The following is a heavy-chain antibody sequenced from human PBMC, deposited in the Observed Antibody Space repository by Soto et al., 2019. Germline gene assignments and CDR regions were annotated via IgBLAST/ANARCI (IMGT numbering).Heavy chain of an antibody. V-gene: IGHV3-23*01. CDR2: IRGSGVST. CDR1: GFTFSSYA. CDR3: ARRGSGSYYDY. D-gene: IGHD1-26*01. Sequence: EVQLLESGGGLVQPGGSLRLSCAASGFTFSSYAMRWVRQAPVKGLEWVSAIRGSGVSTYYADSVKGRFTISRDNSKNPLYLQMNSLRAEDTAVYYCARRGSGSYYDYWGQGTLVTVSS. J-gene: IGHJ4*02.